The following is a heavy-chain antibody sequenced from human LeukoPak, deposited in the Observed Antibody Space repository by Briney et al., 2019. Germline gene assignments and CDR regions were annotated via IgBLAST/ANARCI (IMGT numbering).Heavy chain of an antibody. J-gene: IGHJ4*02. V-gene: IGHV3-11*04. Sequence: PGGSLRLSCVASGLTFSKAWMSWVRQAPGKGLEWVSYISSSGSTIYYADSVKGRFTISRDNAKNSLYLQMNSLRAEDTAVYYCARDSQSDYVWGSYRYPDYWGQGTLVTVSS. CDR1: GLTFSKAW. CDR3: ARDSQSDYVWGSYRYPDY. D-gene: IGHD3-16*02. CDR2: ISSSGSTI.